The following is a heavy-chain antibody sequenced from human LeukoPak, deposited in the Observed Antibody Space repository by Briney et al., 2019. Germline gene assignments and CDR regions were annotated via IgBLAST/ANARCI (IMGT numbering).Heavy chain of an antibody. CDR3: ARDVVAAAGTWDY. D-gene: IGHD6-13*01. Sequence: SETLSLTCAVYGGSFSGYYWSWIRQPPGKGLEWIGEINHSGSTDYNPSLKSRVTMSVDTSKNQFSLKLSSVTAADTAVYYCARDVVAAAGTWDYWGQGTLVTVSS. V-gene: IGHV4-34*01. CDR2: INHSGST. CDR1: GGSFSGYY. J-gene: IGHJ4*02.